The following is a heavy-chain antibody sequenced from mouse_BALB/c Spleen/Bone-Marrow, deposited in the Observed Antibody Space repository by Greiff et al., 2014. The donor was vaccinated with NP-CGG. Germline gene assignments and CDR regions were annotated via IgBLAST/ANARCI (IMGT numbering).Heavy chain of an antibody. J-gene: IGHJ3*01. D-gene: IGHD4-1*01. V-gene: IGHV1-9*01. CDR3: ARDWDPFAY. CDR2: ILPGSGST. CDR1: GYTFSSYW. Sequence: QVQLQQSGAELMKPGASVKISCKATGYTFSSYWIEWVKQRPGHGIEWIGEILPGSGSTNYNEKFKGKATFTADTSSNTAYMQLSSLTSEDSAVYYCARDWDPFAYWGQGTLVTVSA.